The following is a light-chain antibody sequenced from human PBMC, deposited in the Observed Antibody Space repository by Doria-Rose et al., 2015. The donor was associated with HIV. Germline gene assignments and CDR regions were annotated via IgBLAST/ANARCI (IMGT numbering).Light chain of an antibody. V-gene: IGKV3-20*01. J-gene: IGKJ1*01. Sequence: EIVLTQSPGTLSLSPGERATLSCRASQSFSSTYLAWYQQKPGQAPSLLIYDGSTGATGIPDRFSASGSVTDFTLTINRLEPEDFALYYCHQYGTSCTFGQGTKVEI. CDR3: HQYGTSCT. CDR2: DGS. CDR1: QSFSSTY.